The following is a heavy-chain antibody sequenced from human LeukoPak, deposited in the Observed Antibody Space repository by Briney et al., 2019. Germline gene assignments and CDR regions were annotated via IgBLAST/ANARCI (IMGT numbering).Heavy chain of an antibody. Sequence: SETLSLTCTVSGGSISSYYWSWIRQPPGKGLEWIGYIYYSGSTNYNPSLKSRVTISVHTSKNQFSLKLSSVTAADTAVYYCARERRAFDIWGQGTMVTVSS. CDR1: GGSISSYY. J-gene: IGHJ3*02. CDR3: ARERRAFDI. V-gene: IGHV4-59*01. CDR2: IYYSGST.